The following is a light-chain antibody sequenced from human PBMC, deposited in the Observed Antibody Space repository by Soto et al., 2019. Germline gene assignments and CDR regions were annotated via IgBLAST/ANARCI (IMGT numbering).Light chain of an antibody. CDR1: SSNIGAGYD. CDR3: QSYDSSLNAVX. CDR2: GNS. Sequence: QAVVTQPPSVSGAPGQRVTISCTGSSSNIGAGYDVHWYQQLPGTAPKLLIYGNSNRPSGVPDRFSGSKSGASASLAITGLQAEDEADYYCQSYDSSLNAVXXXGXXKLTVL. V-gene: IGLV1-40*03. J-gene: IGLJ2*01.